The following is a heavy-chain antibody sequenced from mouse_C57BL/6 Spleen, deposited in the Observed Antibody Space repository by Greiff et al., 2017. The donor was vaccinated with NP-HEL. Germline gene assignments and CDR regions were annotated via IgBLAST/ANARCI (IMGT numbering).Heavy chain of an antibody. V-gene: IGHV3-6*01. CDR2: ISYDGSN. CDR3: ASWYYYGSYAMDY. D-gene: IGHD1-1*01. CDR1: GYSITSGYY. J-gene: IGHJ4*01. Sequence: ESGPGLVKPSQSLSLTCSVTGYSITSGYYWNWIRQFPGNKLEWMGYISYDGSNNYNPSLKNRISITRDTSKNQFFLKLNSVTTEDTATYYCASWYYYGSYAMDYWGQGTSVTVSS.